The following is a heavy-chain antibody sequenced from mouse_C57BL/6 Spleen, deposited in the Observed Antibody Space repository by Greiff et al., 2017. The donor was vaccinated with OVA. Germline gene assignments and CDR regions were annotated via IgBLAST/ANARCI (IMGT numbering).Heavy chain of an antibody. CDR3: AYYGSSYRYFDY. J-gene: IGHJ2*01. D-gene: IGHD1-1*01. Sequence: QVQLQQPGAELVKPGASVKMSCKASGYTFTSYWITWVKQRPGQGLEWIGDIYPGSGSTNYNEKFKSKATLTVDTSSSTAYMQLRSLTSEDSAVYYCAYYGSSYRYFDYWGQGTTLTVSS. CDR2: IYPGSGST. CDR1: GYTFTSYW. V-gene: IGHV1-55*01.